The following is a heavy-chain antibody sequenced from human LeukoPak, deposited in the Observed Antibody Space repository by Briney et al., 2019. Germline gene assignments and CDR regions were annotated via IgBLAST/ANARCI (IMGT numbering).Heavy chain of an antibody. D-gene: IGHD3-3*01. CDR1: GGSMSDYK. V-gene: IGHV4-59*01. Sequence: SETLPLTCTVTGGSMSDYKWSWIRQSPGKGLEWIGYIYHSGTTNYNPSLKSRVAISIDTSKNQFSLNLSSVTPADTAVYYCARFWSAFDYWGQGALATVSS. J-gene: IGHJ4*02. CDR2: IYHSGTT. CDR3: ARFWSAFDY.